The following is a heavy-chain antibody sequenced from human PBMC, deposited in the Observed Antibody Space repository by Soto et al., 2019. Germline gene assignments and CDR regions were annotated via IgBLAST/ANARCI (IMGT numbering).Heavy chain of an antibody. CDR3: AKKLTTYAVDPADY. CDR1: GFTFSDFG. D-gene: IGHD3-3*01. J-gene: IGHJ4*02. CDR2: ISASADAT. V-gene: IGHV3-23*01. Sequence: GGSLRLACASSGFTFSDFGMSWVRQAPGKGLEWVAVISASADATYYAASVKGRFTLSRDNSRNILYLQMNSLTVADTAVYYCAKKLTTYAVDPADYWGQGTQVTVSS.